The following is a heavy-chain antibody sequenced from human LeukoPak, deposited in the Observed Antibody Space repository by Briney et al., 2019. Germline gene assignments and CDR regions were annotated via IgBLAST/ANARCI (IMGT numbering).Heavy chain of an antibody. CDR1: GGSISSSSYY. CDR2: IYYSGST. D-gene: IGHD2-15*01. CDR3: ARLPVVVVAATSSGFDY. J-gene: IGHJ4*02. Sequence: PSETLSLTCTVSGGSISSSSYYWGWIRQPPGKGREWIGSIYYSGSTYYNPSLKSRVTISVDTSKNQFSLKLSSVTAADTAVYYCARLPVVVVAATSSGFDYWGQGTLVTVSS. V-gene: IGHV4-39*01.